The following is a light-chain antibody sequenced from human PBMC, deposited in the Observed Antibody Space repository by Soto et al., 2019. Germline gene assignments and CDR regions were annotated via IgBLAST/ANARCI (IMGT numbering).Light chain of an antibody. Sequence: QPVLTQSPSASASLGASVKLTCTLSSGHSSYAIAWHQQQPEKGPRYLMEVNSDGSHSKGDGIPDRLSGSSSGAERYLTISSLQSEDEADYYCQTWGTDIHVVFGGGTKLTVL. CDR2: VNSDGSH. V-gene: IGLV4-69*01. CDR1: SGHSSYA. CDR3: QTWGTDIHVV. J-gene: IGLJ2*01.